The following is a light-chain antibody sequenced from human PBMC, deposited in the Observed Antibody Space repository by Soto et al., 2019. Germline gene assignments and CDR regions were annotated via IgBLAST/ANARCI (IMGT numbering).Light chain of an antibody. CDR3: QQCNNWPLS. CDR2: RAS. V-gene: IGKV3-15*01. Sequence: EIVMTQSPATLSVSPGETATLSYRASQSVSNNLAWFQQKPGQAPRLLIYRASTRATGIPARFSGSGSGTEFTLAISSLQSEDFAVYYCQQCNNWPLSFGGGTKVEIK. CDR1: QSVSNN. J-gene: IGKJ4*01.